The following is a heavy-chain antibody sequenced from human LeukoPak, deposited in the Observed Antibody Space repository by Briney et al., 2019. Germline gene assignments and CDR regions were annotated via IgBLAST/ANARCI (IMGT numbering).Heavy chain of an antibody. D-gene: IGHD1-26*01. CDR3: ARDRETAYGMDV. CDR2: INPNSGGT. Sequence: ASVKVSCKASGYTFTGYYMHWVRQAPGQGLEWMGWINPNSGGTNYAQKFQGRVTMTRDMSISTAYMELSRLRSDDTAVYYCARDRETAYGMDVWGQGTTVTVSS. CDR1: GYTFTGYY. J-gene: IGHJ6*02. V-gene: IGHV1-2*02.